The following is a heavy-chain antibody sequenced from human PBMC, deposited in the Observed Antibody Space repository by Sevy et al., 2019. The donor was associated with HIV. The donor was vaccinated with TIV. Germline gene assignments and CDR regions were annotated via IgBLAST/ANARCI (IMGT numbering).Heavy chain of an antibody. CDR1: GFTFSPYW. V-gene: IGHV3-7*01. CDR2: IRPDGSDK. Sequence: GGSLRLSCAASGFTFSPYWMTWVRQAPGKGLEGVANIRPDGSDKYYVDSVKGRFTFSRDNAKNSLYLQMNSLRADDTAMYYCARGVGLDCWGQGALVTVSS. D-gene: IGHD1-26*01. J-gene: IGHJ4*02. CDR3: ARGVGLDC.